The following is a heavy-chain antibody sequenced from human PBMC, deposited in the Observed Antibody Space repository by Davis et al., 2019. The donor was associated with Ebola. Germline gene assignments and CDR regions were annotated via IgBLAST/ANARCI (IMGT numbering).Heavy chain of an antibody. CDR1: GGTFSSYA. CDR2: INPSGGST. Sequence: ASVKVSCKASGGTFSSYAISWVRQAPGQGLEWMGIINPSGGSTSYAQKFQGRVTMTRDTSTSTVYMELSSLRSEDTAVYYCARDRVVGYCISTSCYYYYYGMDVWGQGTTVTVSS. J-gene: IGHJ6*02. V-gene: IGHV1-46*03. CDR3: ARDRVVGYCISTSCYYYYYGMDV. D-gene: IGHD2-2*01.